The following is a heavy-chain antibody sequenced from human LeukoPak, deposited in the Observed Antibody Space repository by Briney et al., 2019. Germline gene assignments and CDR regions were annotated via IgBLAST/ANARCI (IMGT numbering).Heavy chain of an antibody. CDR1: GGSISSGGYY. CDR2: IYYSGST. D-gene: IGHD5-12*01. V-gene: IGHV4-31*03. CDR3: ASSGSGYDWRY. J-gene: IGHJ4*02. Sequence: SETLSLTCTVSGGSISSGGYYWCWIRQHPGKGLEWIGYIYYSGSTYYNPSLKSRVTISVDTSKNQFSLKLSSVTAADTAVYYCASSGSGYDWRYWGQGTLVTVSS.